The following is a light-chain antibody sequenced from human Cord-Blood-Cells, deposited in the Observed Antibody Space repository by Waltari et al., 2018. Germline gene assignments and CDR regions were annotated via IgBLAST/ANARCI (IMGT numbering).Light chain of an antibody. CDR3: QQYYSTRT. Sequence: DIVMTQSPDSLAVSLGERATINCKSSQSVLYSSNNKNYLAWYQQNPGQPPKLLIYWASTRESGVPDRFSGSGSGTDFTLHISSLQAEDVAVYYCQQYYSTRTFGQGTKVEIK. J-gene: IGKJ1*01. V-gene: IGKV4-1*01. CDR1: QSVLYSSNNKNY. CDR2: WAS.